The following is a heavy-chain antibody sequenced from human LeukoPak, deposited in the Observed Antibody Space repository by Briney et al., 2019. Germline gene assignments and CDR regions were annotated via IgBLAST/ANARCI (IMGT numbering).Heavy chain of an antibody. Sequence: GRSLRLSCAASGFTFSSYAMHWVRQAPGKGLEWVAVISYDGSNKYYADSVKGRFTISRDNSKNTLYLQMNSLRAEDTAVYYCARDPRIAARPSYFDYWGQGTLVTVSS. V-gene: IGHV3-30*04. CDR3: ARDPRIAARPSYFDY. CDR1: GFTFSSYA. CDR2: ISYDGSNK. D-gene: IGHD6-6*01. J-gene: IGHJ4*02.